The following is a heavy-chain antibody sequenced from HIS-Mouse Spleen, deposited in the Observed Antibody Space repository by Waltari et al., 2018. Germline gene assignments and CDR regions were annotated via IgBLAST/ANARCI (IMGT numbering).Heavy chain of an antibody. D-gene: IGHD6-13*01. CDR2: IDWDDDK. Sequence: QVTLRESGPALVKPTQTLTLTCTFSGFSLSTSGMCVSWIRPPPGKALGWLARIDWDDDKYYSTSLKTRLTISKDTSKNQVVLTMTNMDPVDTATYYCARKSIAAAGTGFDYWGQGTLVTVSS. CDR3: ARKSIAAAGTGFDY. CDR1: GFSLSTSGMC. J-gene: IGHJ4*02. V-gene: IGHV2-70*15.